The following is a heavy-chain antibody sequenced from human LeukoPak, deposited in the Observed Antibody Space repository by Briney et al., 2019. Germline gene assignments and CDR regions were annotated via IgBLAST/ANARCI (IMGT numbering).Heavy chain of an antibody. J-gene: IGHJ4*02. CDR3: TGDIAAAGSFDY. V-gene: IGHV3-23*01. CDR1: GFTFSSYA. Sequence: GGSLRLSCAASGFTFSSYAMSWVRQAPGKGLEWVSVISGSGGSTYYADSVKGRFTISRDNSKNTLYLQMNSLRAEDTAVYYCTGDIAAAGSFDYWGQGTLVTVSS. D-gene: IGHD6-13*01. CDR2: ISGSGGST.